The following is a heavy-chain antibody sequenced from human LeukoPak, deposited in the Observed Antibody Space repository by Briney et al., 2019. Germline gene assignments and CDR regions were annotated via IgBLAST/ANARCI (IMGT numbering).Heavy chain of an antibody. V-gene: IGHV3-7*04. CDR1: GFTFSSYW. CDR2: IKEDGSEK. CDR3: ARAPEDTAVSPCEY. Sequence: PGGSLRLSCEASGFTFSSYWMSWVRQAPGKGLEWVANIKEDGSEKYYVGTVDGRFTISRGNAKKSLYLQMSNLRAEDTAVYYCARAPEDTAVSPCEYWGQGTLVTVSS. D-gene: IGHD5-18*01. J-gene: IGHJ4*02.